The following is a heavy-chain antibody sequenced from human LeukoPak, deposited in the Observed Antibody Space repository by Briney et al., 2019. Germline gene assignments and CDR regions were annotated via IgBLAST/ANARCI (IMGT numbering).Heavy chain of an antibody. Sequence: ASVKVSCKASGYTFTGYYMHWVRQAPGQGLEWMGWINPNSGGTNYAQKFQGWVTMTRDTSISTAYMELSRLRSDDTAVYYCARGYRLERLVYYYYGMDVWGQGTTVTVSS. J-gene: IGHJ6*02. CDR1: GYTFTGYY. CDR3: ARGYRLERLVYYYYGMDV. D-gene: IGHD1-1*01. V-gene: IGHV1-2*04. CDR2: INPNSGGT.